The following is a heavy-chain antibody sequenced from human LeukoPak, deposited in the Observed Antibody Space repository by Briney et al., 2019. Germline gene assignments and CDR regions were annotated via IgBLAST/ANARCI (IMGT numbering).Heavy chain of an antibody. Sequence: GGSLRLSCAASGFTFSSYAMSWVRQAPGKGLEWVSAITGGGPTTYYGDSVKGRFTISRDNSKNTLYLHMNSLRAEDTAVYYCAEIRPCSSASCYGDPSPFEYWGQGTLVTVSS. CDR2: ITGGGPTT. CDR3: AEIRPCSSASCYGDPSPFEY. J-gene: IGHJ4*02. D-gene: IGHD2-2*01. CDR1: GFTFSSYA. V-gene: IGHV3-23*01.